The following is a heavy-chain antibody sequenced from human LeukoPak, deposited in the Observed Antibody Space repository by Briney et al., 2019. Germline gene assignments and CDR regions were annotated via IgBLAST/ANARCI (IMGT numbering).Heavy chain of an antibody. CDR3: AREGQLVQAYYFDY. D-gene: IGHD6-13*01. V-gene: IGHV3-33*01. J-gene: IGHJ4*02. CDR1: GFTFSSYG. Sequence: GGSLRLSCAASGFTFSSYGMRWVRQAPGKGLEWVAVIWYDGSNKYYADSVKGRFTISRDNSKNTLYLQMNSLRAEDTAVYYCAREGQLVQAYYFDYWGQGTLVTVSS. CDR2: IWYDGSNK.